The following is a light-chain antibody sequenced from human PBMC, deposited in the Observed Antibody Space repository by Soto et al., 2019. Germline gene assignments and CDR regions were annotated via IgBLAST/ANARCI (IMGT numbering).Light chain of an antibody. CDR2: EVS. Sequence: QSALTQPASVSGSPGQSITISCTGSRSDVGGYKYVSWYQQHPGKAPKLMIFEVSNRPSGVSNRFSGSKSGNTASLTISGLQAEDEGAYYCCSYTGGTTLVCGGGTKVTVL. V-gene: IGLV2-14*01. J-gene: IGLJ2*01. CDR3: CSYTGGTTLV. CDR1: RSDVGGYKY.